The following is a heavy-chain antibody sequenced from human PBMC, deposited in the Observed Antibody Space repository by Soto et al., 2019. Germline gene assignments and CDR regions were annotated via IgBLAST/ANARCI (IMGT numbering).Heavy chain of an antibody. D-gene: IGHD3-16*02. CDR2: INHSGST. CDR1: DDSITSGAYY. J-gene: IGHJ5*02. Sequence: SETLSLTCTVSDDSITSGAYYWGLIRQPPGKGLEWIGEINHSGSTNYNPSLKSRVTISVDTSKNQFSLKLSSVTAADTAVYYCASRGIWGSYHFNWFDPWGQGTLVTVSS. CDR3: ASRGIWGSYHFNWFDP. V-gene: IGHV4-39*07.